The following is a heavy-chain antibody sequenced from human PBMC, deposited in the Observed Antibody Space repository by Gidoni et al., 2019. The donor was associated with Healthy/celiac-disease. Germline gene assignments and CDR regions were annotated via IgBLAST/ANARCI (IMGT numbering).Heavy chain of an antibody. V-gene: IGHV3-53*02. CDR1: GFTVSSNY. CDR3: ARDMVVAASSSAFDI. D-gene: IGHD2-15*01. J-gene: IGHJ3*02. Sequence: EVQLVETGGGLIQPGGSLRLSCAASGFTVSSNYMSWVRQAPGKGLEWVSVIYSGGSTYYADSVKGRFTISRDNSKNTLYLQMNSLRAEDTAVYYCARDMVVAASSSAFDIWGQGTMVTVSS. CDR2: IYSGGST.